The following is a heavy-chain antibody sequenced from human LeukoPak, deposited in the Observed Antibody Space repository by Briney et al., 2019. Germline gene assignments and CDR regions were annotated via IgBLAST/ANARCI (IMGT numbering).Heavy chain of an antibody. D-gene: IGHD5-18*01. CDR1: GGSFSGYY. CDR3: ARYANLEGYSYGP. Sequence: PSETLSLTCAVYGGSFSGYYWSWIRQPPGKGLEWIGEINHSGSTNYNPSLKSRVTISVDTSKNQFSLKLSSVTAADTAVYYCARYANLEGYSYGPWSQGTLVTVSS. V-gene: IGHV4-34*01. CDR2: INHSGST. J-gene: IGHJ5*02.